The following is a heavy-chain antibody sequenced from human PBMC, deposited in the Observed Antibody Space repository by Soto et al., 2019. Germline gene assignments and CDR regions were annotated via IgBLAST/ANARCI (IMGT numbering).Heavy chain of an antibody. CDR3: AKVAVAGRGVDY. D-gene: IGHD6-19*01. J-gene: IGHJ4*02. Sequence: QVQLVQSGAEVKKPGASVKVSCKASGYTFTNYGISWVRQAPGQGLEWMGWISADNGNADNGNTDYAQKLQGRVTMTTDTSTSTAHMELRSLRSDDTAVYYCAKVAVAGRGVDYWGQGTLVTVSS. V-gene: IGHV1-18*01. CDR2: ISADNGNADNGNT. CDR1: GYTFTNYG.